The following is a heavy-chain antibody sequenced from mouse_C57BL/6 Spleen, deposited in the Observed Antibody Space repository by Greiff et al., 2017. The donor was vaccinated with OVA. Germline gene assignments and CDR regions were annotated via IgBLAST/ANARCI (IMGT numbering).Heavy chain of an antibody. CDR3: TRNGSSFDY. J-gene: IGHJ2*01. D-gene: IGHD1-1*01. CDR1: GYTFTDYE. CDR2: IDPETGGT. Sequence: VKLMESGAELVRPGASVTLSCKASGYTFTDYEMHWVKQTPVHGLEWIGAIDPETGGTAYNQKFKGKAILTADKSSSTAYMELRSLTSEDSAVYYCTRNGSSFDYWGQGTTLTVSS. V-gene: IGHV1-15*01.